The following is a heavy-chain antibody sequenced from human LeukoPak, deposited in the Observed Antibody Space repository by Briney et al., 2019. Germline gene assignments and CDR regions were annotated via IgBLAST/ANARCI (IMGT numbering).Heavy chain of an antibody. D-gene: IGHD3-22*01. Sequence: PSETLSLTCAVYGGSFSGYYWSWIRQPPGKGLEWIGEINHSGSTNYNPSLKSRVTISVDTSKNQFSLKLSSVTAADTAVYYCARGYYDSSGIDYWGQGTLVTVSS. V-gene: IGHV4-34*01. CDR2: INHSGST. CDR3: ARGYYDSSGIDY. CDR1: GGSFSGYY. J-gene: IGHJ4*02.